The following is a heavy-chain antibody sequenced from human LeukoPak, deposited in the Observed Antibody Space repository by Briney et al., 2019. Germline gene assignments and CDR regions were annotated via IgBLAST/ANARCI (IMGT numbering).Heavy chain of an antibody. J-gene: IGHJ4*02. CDR1: GFTFSSYW. V-gene: IGHV3-7*01. D-gene: IGHD3-22*01. Sequence: GGSLRLSCAASGFTFSSYWMSWVRQAPGKGLEWVANIKQDGSEKYYVDSVKGRFTISRDNAKNSLYLQMNSLRAEDTAVYYCARDSYNYYDSSGLDYWGQGTLVTVSS. CDR2: IKQDGSEK. CDR3: ARDSYNYYDSSGLDY.